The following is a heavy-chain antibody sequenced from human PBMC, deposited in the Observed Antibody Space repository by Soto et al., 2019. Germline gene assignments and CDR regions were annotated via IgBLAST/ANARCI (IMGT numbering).Heavy chain of an antibody. CDR2: INAGNGNT. CDR3: ARDRQVVPAAPYGMDV. CDR1: GYTFTSYA. V-gene: IGHV1-3*01. J-gene: IGHJ6*02. Sequence: ASVKVSCKASGYTFTSYAMHWVRQAPGQRLEWMGWINAGNGNTKYSQKFQGRVTITRDTSASTAYMELSSLRSEDTAVYYCARDRQVVPAAPYGMDVWGQGTTVTVSS. D-gene: IGHD2-2*01.